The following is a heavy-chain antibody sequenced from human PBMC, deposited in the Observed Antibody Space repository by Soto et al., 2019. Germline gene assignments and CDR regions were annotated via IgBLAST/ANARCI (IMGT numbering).Heavy chain of an antibody. J-gene: IGHJ5*02. CDR1: GGSISSYY. D-gene: IGHD5-18*01. CDR3: ARFRGYSDGYLDP. V-gene: IGHV4-59*01. CDR2: IYYSGST. Sequence: SSETLSLTCTVSGGSISSYYWSWIRQPPGKGLEWNGYIYYSGSTNYNPSLKSRVTISVDTSKNQFSLKLSSVTAADTAVYYCARFRGYSDGYLDPWGQGTLGTV.